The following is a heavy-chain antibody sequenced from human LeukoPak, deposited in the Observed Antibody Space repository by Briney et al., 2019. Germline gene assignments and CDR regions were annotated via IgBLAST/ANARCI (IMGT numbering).Heavy chain of an antibody. Sequence: GASVKVSCKASGGTFSSYAISWVRQAPGQGLEWMGRIIPILGIANYAQKFQGRVTMTTDTSTSTAYMELRSLRSDDTAVYYCASRSGYSSGWYDYWGQGTLVTVSS. V-gene: IGHV1-69*04. J-gene: IGHJ4*02. CDR3: ASRSGYSSGWYDY. CDR2: IIPILGIA. CDR1: GGTFSSYA. D-gene: IGHD6-19*01.